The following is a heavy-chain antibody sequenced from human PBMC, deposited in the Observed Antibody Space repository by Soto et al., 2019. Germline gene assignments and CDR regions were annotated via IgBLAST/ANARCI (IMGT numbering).Heavy chain of an antibody. CDR2: VYYSGTT. D-gene: IGHD3-22*01. CDR3: VRARKSPYYYDSSGYYSAWFDP. Sequence: QVQLQESGPGLVKPSQTLFLTCPVSGGSISSGDYYWSWVRQPPGKGLEWIGYVYYSGTTHYNPSLKSRVTISIDTSKNQFFLKLRSVTAADTAVYYCVRARKSPYYYDSSGYYSAWFDPWGQGTLVTVSS. CDR1: GGSISSGDYY. J-gene: IGHJ5*02. V-gene: IGHV4-30-4*01.